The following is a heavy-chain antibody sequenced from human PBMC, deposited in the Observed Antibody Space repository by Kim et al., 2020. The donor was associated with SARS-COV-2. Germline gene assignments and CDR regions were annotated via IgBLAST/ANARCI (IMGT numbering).Heavy chain of an antibody. CDR2: ISSSTSYI. D-gene: IGHD3-22*01. CDR1: GFTFTTYS. V-gene: IGHV3-21*01. Sequence: GGSLRLSCAASGFTFTTYSMNWVRQAPGRGLEWVSSISSSTSYIFYADSVKGRFTVSRDNAKNSLYLQMNSLRAEDTAVYYCARDFRVGSRGYYARHYY. J-gene: IGHJ6*01. CDR3: ARDFRVGSRGYYARHYY.